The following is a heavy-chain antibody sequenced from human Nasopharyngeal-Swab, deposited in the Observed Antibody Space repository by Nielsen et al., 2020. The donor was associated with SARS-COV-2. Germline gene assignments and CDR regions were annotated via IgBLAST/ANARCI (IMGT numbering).Heavy chain of an antibody. CDR2: IIPIFGTA. V-gene: IGHV1-69*13. CDR1: GGTFISYA. J-gene: IGHJ6*03. CDR3: ARGFIQLLHPYYYYYMDV. D-gene: IGHD2-2*01. Sequence: SVKVSCKASGGTFISYAISWVRQAPGQGREWMGGIIPIFGTANYAQKFQGRVTITADESTSTAYMELSSLRSEDTAVYDCARGFIQLLHPYYYYYMDVWGKGTTVTVSS.